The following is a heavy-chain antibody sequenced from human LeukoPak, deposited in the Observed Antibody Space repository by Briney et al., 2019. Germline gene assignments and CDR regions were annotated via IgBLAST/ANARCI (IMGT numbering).Heavy chain of an antibody. J-gene: IGHJ6*02. CDR1: GGSIRKYY. D-gene: IGHD3-22*01. Sequence: SETLSLTCSVSGGSIRKYYWSWIRQPPGKGLEWIGYIYYSGSTNYNPSLKSRVTISVDTSKNQFSLKLSSVTAADTAVYYCVRGGYYDSSGYSYYYGMDVWGQGTTVTVSS. CDR3: VRGGYYDSSGYSYYYGMDV. V-gene: IGHV4-59*01. CDR2: IYYSGST.